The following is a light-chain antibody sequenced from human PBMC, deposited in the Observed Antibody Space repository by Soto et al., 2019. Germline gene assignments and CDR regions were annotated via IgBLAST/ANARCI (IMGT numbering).Light chain of an antibody. Sequence: DIQMTQSPSSLSASVGDRVTLTCRASQSVFNYLHWYQQKPGRAPSLLIYDISTLQSGVPSRFSGSGSGTDFTLTISSLQHEDFATYYCQQSYYNPTFGQGTKVDIK. CDR3: QQSYYNPT. CDR2: DIS. V-gene: IGKV1-39*01. CDR1: QSVFNY. J-gene: IGKJ1*01.